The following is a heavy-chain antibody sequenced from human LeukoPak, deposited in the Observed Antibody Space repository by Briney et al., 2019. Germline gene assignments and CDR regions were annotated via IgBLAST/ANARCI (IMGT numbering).Heavy chain of an antibody. CDR1: GYTFTSYG. V-gene: IGHV1-18*01. D-gene: IGHD3-10*01. CDR2: ISAYNGNT. CDR3: ARVRYYGSGYGMDV. Sequence: PWASVKVSCKASGYTFTSYGISWVRQAPGQGLEWMGWISAYNGNTNYAQKLQGRVTMTTDTSTSTAYMELRSLRSGDTAVYYCARVRYYGSGYGMDVWGQGTTVTVSS. J-gene: IGHJ6*02.